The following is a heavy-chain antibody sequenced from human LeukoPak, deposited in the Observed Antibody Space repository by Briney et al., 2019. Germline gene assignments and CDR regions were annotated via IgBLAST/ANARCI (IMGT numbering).Heavy chain of an antibody. D-gene: IGHD4-17*01. CDR2: ISSSSSST. Sequence: GGSLRLSCAASGFTFSDYYMSWMRQAPGKGLECISYISSSSSSTKYADSVKGRFTISRDNAKNSLYLQMNSLRAEDTALYYCARDYDYGDYPGYWGQGTLVTVSS. CDR3: ARDYDYGDYPGY. J-gene: IGHJ4*02. V-gene: IGHV3-11*05. CDR1: GFTFSDYY.